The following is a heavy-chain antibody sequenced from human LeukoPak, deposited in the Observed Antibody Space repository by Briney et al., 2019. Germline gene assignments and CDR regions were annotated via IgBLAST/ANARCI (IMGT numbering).Heavy chain of an antibody. D-gene: IGHD4-17*01. Sequence: PGGSLRLSCAASGFTFSDYYMSWIRQAPGKGLEWVSYISSSSSYTNYADSMKGRFTISRDNAKNSLYLQMNSLRAEDTAVYYCARALKGDYGVGLVDYWGQGTLVTVSS. CDR3: ARALKGDYGVGLVDY. J-gene: IGHJ4*02. CDR1: GFTFSDYY. CDR2: ISSSSSYT. V-gene: IGHV3-11*06.